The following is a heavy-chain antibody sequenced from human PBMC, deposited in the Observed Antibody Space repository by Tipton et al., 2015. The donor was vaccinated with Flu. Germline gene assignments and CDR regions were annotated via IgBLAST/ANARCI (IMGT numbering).Heavy chain of an antibody. CDR2: IHRAGNT. D-gene: IGHD4-11*01. Sequence: LRLSCSVSGDSMGSRYYWGWIRQAPGKGLEWIANIHRAGNTYYNPSLKSRVTLSVDTSKNQFPLKLTSVTAADTAVYYCAGRDYSNYVSEPKNWFDTWGQGTLVTVSS. CDR3: AGRDYSNYVSEPKNWFDT. CDR1: GDSMGSRYY. V-gene: IGHV4-38-2*01. J-gene: IGHJ5*02.